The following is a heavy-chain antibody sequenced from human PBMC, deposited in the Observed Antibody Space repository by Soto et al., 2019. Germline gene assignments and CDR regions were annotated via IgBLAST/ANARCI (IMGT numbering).Heavy chain of an antibody. CDR1: GGSISSSY. D-gene: IGHD6-6*01. CDR3: ARALVEYYYGMDV. Sequence: SETLSLTCTVSGGSISSSYWSWIRQPPGKGLEWIGYIYYSGSTNYNPSLKSRVTISVDTSKNQFSLKLSSVTAADTAVYYCARALVEYYYGMDVWGQGTTVTVSS. J-gene: IGHJ6*02. CDR2: IYYSGST. V-gene: IGHV4-59*01.